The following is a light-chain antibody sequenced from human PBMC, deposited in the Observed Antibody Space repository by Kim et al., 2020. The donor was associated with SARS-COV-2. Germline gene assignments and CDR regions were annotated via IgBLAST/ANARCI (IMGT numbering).Light chain of an antibody. CDR3: NSRDSSGNHAV. CDR1: RLRSYY. V-gene: IGLV3-19*01. J-gene: IGLJ7*01. CDR2: VKN. Sequence: GQTVRLKGKQGRLRSYYARWYQQKPAPAPVLVIYVKNNRPSGIPYRFSGCSSGNTASLTITGAQAEDEADYYCNSRDSSGNHAVFGGGTQLTVL.